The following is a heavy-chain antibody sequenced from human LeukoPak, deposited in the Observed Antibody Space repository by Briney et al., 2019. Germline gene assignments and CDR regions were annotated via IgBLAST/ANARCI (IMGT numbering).Heavy chain of an antibody. J-gene: IGHJ4*02. CDR1: GGSVSSGNYY. CDR2: IYYSGST. D-gene: IGHD2-8*01. CDR3: AGGYCTNGVCPISDY. Sequence: SETLSLTCTVSGGSVSSGNYYWSWIRQPPGKGLEWIGYIYYSGSTNYNPSLKSRVTISVDTSKNQFSLKLSSVTAADTAVYYCAGGYCTNGVCPISDYWGQGTLVTVSS. V-gene: IGHV4-61*01.